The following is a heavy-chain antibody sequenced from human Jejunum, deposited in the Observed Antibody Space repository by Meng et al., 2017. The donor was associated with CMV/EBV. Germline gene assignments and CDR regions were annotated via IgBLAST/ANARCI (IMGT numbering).Heavy chain of an antibody. Sequence: FSLTSSPVGGGWIRQPPGKALEWLAFIYWDDDKRYNPSLKNRLTITKDAPKNQVALTMTNMDPADTGTYHCVHRKDYSGNWNGGSADYWGQGALVTVSS. CDR2: IYWDDDK. J-gene: IGHJ4*02. D-gene: IGHD1-1*01. CDR3: VHRKDYSGNWNGGSADY. V-gene: IGHV2-5*02. CDR1: FSLTSSPVG.